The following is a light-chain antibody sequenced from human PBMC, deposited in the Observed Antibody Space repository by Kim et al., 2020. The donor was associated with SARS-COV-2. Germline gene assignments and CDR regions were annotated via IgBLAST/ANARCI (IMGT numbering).Light chain of an antibody. Sequence: ATIGDRVTITCRASQGIAKDVAWYQQKSGTAPMFLIYLESIFQSGVPSRFSGSRSGAEFTLTITNLQPEDFATYYCHQDHDYPWSFGQGTKLEIK. CDR2: LES. CDR3: HQDHDYPWS. CDR1: QGIAKD. J-gene: IGKJ1*01. V-gene: IGKV1-6*01.